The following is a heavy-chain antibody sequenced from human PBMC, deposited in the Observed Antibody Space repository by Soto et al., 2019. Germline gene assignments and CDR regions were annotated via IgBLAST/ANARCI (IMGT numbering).Heavy chain of an antibody. CDR3: ARDSGFGELQFDP. CDR1: GYTFTGYY. J-gene: IGHJ5*02. CDR2: INPNSGGT. V-gene: IGHV1-2*02. D-gene: IGHD3-10*01. Sequence: ASVKVSCKASGYTFTGYYMHWVRQAPGQGLEWMGWINPNSGGTNYAQKFQGRVTMTRDTSISTAYMELSRLRSDDTAVYYCARDSGFGELQFDPWGQGTLVTVSS.